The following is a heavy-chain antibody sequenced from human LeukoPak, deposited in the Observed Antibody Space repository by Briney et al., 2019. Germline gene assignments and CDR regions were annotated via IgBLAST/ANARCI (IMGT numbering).Heavy chain of an antibody. J-gene: IGHJ4*02. V-gene: IGHV1-46*01. CDR1: GYTFANYY. CDR3: ARGGSLAAAPHLYYFDY. D-gene: IGHD6-19*01. Sequence: GASVKVSCKSSGYTFANYYLHWVRQAPGQGLEWMGIINPVGGSTTYTQKFQGRVTMTTDTSTSTIYMDLSSLRSEDTAVYYCARGGSLAAAPHLYYFDYWGQGSLVTVSS. CDR2: INPVGGST.